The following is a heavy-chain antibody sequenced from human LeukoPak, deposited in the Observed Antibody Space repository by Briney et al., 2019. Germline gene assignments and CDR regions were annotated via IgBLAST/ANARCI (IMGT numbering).Heavy chain of an antibody. V-gene: IGHV4-59*01. D-gene: IGHD3-16*01. Sequence: SETLSLTCTVSGGSISSYYWSWIRQPPGKGLEWIGYIYYSGSTNYNPSLKSRATISVDTSKNQFSLKLSSVTAADTAVYYCARVTLYYYYYGMDVWGQGTTVTVSS. CDR3: ARVTLYYYYYGMDV. J-gene: IGHJ6*02. CDR2: IYYSGST. CDR1: GGSISSYY.